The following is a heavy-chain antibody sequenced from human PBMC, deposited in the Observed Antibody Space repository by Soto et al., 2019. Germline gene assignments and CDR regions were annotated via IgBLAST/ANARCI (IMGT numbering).Heavy chain of an antibody. V-gene: IGHV3-33*01. CDR2: IWYDGSNK. CDR1: GFTFSSYG. Sequence: GESLKISCAASGFTFSSYGMHWVRQAPGKGLEWVAVIWYDGSNKYYADSVKGRFTISRDNSKNTLYLQMNSLRAEDTAVYYCARWGNHFDYWGQGTLVTVSS. CDR3: ARWGNHFDY. D-gene: IGHD3-16*01. J-gene: IGHJ4*02.